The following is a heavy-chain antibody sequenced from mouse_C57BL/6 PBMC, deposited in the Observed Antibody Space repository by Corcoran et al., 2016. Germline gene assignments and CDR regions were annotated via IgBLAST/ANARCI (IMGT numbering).Heavy chain of an antibody. CDR3: ARPYYDGSSPSYAMYY. Sequence: QVQLQQSVAELMKPGASVKLSCKATGYTFTGYWIEWVKQSPGHGLEWIGEILPGSVSTNYNEKFKGKATFTAATSSNTAYMQLSSLTIEDSAIYYCARPYYDGSSPSYAMYYWGQGTSVTVSS. D-gene: IGHD1-1*01. CDR1: GYTFTGYW. J-gene: IGHJ4*01. CDR2: ILPGSVST. V-gene: IGHV1-9*01.